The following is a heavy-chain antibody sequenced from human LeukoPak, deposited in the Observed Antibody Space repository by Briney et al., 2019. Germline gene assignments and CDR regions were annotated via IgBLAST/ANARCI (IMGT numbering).Heavy chain of an antibody. V-gene: IGHV1-2*06. CDR2: INPNSGGT. CDR1: GYTFTGYY. J-gene: IGHJ4*02. D-gene: IGHD2-2*01. Sequence: ASVKVSCKASGYTFTGYYMHWVRQAPGQGLEWMGRINPNSGGTNYAQKFQGRVTMTRDTSISTAYMELSRLRSDDTAVYYCARRYCCSTSCYSYWGQGTLVTVSS. CDR3: ARRYCCSTSCYSY.